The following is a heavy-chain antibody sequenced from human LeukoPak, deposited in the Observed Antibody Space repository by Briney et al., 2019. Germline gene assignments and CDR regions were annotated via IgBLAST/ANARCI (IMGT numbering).Heavy chain of an antibody. CDR2: IYYSGST. V-gene: IGHV4-30-4*01. Sequence: PSETLSLTCTVSGGSISSGDYYWSWIRQPPGKGLEWIGYIYYSGSTYYNPSLKSRVTISVDTSKNQFSLKLSSVTAADTAVYYCAREGNLGYCSGGSCYYFDYWGQGTLVTASS. J-gene: IGHJ4*02. D-gene: IGHD2-15*01. CDR3: AREGNLGYCSGGSCYYFDY. CDR1: GGSISSGDYY.